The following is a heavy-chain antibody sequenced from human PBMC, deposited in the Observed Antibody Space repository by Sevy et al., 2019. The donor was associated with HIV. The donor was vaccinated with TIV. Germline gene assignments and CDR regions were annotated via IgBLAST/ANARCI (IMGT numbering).Heavy chain of an antibody. CDR2: ISNDGSNK. CDR1: GFTFSSHA. V-gene: IGHV3-30-3*01. J-gene: IGHJ6*02. D-gene: IGHD3-10*01. CDR3: ARAGGTYGLHYYYGMDV. Sequence: GGSLRLSCAASGFTFSSHAMHWVRQAPGKGLEWVTVISNDGSNKYYADSVKGRFTISRDNSKNTLYLQMNSLRAEDTAVYYCARAGGTYGLHYYYGMDVWGQGTTVTVSS.